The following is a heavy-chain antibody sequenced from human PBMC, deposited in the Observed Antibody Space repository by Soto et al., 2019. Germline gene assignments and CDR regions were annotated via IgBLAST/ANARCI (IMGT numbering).Heavy chain of an antibody. Sequence: RRLSCAASGFTFSSYSMNWVRQAPGKGLEWVSSISSSSSYIYYADSVKGRFTISRDNAKNSLYLQMNSLITEDTALYYCAREPEWLGMDVWGQGTTVTVSS. D-gene: IGHD3-3*01. CDR1: GFTFSSYS. V-gene: IGHV3-21*01. CDR2: ISSSSSYI. CDR3: AREPEWLGMDV. J-gene: IGHJ6*02.